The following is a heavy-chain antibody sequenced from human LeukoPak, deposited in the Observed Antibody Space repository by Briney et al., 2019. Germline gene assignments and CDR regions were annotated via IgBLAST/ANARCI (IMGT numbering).Heavy chain of an antibody. J-gene: IGHJ4*02. CDR3: ARHEKSSGWYYDY. CDR2: IYYSGST. V-gene: IGHV4-59*08. Sequence: SETLSLTCTVSGDSISSYYWSWIRQPPGKGLEWIGYIYYSGSTNYNPSLKSRVTISVDTSKNQFSLKLSSVTAADTAVYYCARHEKSSGWYYDYWGQGTLVTVSS. CDR1: GDSISSYY. D-gene: IGHD6-19*01.